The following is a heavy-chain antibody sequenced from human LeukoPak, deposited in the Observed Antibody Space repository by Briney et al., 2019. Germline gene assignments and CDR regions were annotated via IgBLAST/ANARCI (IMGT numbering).Heavy chain of an antibody. V-gene: IGHV4-4*07. CDR1: GGSISSYY. J-gene: IGHJ3*02. CDR2: IYSSGST. D-gene: IGHD6-19*01. CDR3: AREAIAVAGTGAFDI. Sequence: SETLSLTCTVSGGSISSYYWSWIRQPAGKGLEWIGRIYSSGSTNYNPSLKSRVTMPVDTSKNQFSLKLSSVTAADTAVYYCAREAIAVAGTGAFDIWGQGTMVTVSS.